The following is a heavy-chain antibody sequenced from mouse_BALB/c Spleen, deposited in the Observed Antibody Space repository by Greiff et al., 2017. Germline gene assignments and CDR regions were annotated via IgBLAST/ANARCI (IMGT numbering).Heavy chain of an antibody. Sequence: QVQLKESGPGLVAPSQSLSITCTVSGFSLTSYGVHWVRQPPGKGLEWLGVIWAGGSTNYNSALMSRLSISKDNSKSQVFLKMNSLQTDDTAMYYCARGDYYGSSYYFDYWGQGTTLTVSS. J-gene: IGHJ2*01. CDR3: ARGDYYGSSYYFDY. CDR1: GFSLTSYG. D-gene: IGHD1-1*01. V-gene: IGHV2-9*02. CDR2: IWAGGST.